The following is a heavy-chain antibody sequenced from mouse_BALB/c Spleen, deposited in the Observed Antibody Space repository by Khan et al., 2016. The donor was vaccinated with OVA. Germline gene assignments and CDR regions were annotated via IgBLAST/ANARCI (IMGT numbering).Heavy chain of an antibody. Sequence: VQLQQSGAELVKPGASVKLSCTASGFNIKDTYMHWVKQRPEQGLEWIGRIDPANGNTKYDPKFQGKATITADTYSNPAYPQPSSMTSEDTGVYYCARINAWGQGTTLTVSS. J-gene: IGHJ2*01. CDR2: IDPANGNT. CDR3: ARINA. CDR1: GFNIKDTY. V-gene: IGHV14-3*02.